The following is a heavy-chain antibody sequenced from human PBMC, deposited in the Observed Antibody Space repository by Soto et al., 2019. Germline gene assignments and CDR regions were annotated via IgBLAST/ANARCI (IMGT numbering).Heavy chain of an antibody. Sequence: GGSLRLSCAASGFTVSSYGMHWVRQAPGKGLEWVAVIWYDGSNKYYADSVKGRFTISRDNSKNTLYLQMNSLRAEDTAVYYCASDNSGWYYFDYWGQGTLVTVSS. CDR3: ASDNSGWYYFDY. J-gene: IGHJ4*02. CDR2: IWYDGSNK. D-gene: IGHD6-19*01. V-gene: IGHV3-33*01. CDR1: GFTVSSYG.